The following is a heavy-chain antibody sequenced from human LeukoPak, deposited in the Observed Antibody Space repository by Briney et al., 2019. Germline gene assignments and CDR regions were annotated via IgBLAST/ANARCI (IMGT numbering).Heavy chain of an antibody. CDR2: IYYSGST. V-gene: IGHV4-59*05. D-gene: IGHD3-9*01. CDR1: GGSISSYY. CDR3: ARTRYFDWF. J-gene: IGHJ4*02. Sequence: SETLSLTCTVSGGSISSYYWSWIRQPPGKGLEWIGSIYYSGSTYYNPSLKSRVTISVDTSKNQFSLKLSSVTAADTAVYYCARTRYFDWFWGQGTLVTVSS.